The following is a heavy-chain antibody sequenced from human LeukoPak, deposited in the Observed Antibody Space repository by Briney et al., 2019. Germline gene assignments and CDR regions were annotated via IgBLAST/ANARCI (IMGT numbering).Heavy chain of an antibody. J-gene: IGHJ4*02. D-gene: IGHD6-6*01. CDR2: INHSGST. CDR3: ASPIGGSSSTPDDY. Sequence: SETLSLTCAVYGGSFSGYYWSWIRQPPGKGLEWIGEINHSGSTNYNPSLKSRVTISVDTSKNQFSLKLSSVTAADTAVYYCASPIGGSSSTPDDYWGQGTLVTVSS. V-gene: IGHV4-34*01. CDR1: GGSFSGYY.